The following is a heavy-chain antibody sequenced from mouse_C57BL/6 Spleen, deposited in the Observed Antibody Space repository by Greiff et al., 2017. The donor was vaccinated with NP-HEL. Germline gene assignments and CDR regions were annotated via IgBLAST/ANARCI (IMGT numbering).Heavy chain of an antibody. D-gene: IGHD2-3*01. V-gene: IGHV2-2*01. CDR2: IWSGGST. Sequence: QVQLKQSGPGLVQPSQSLSITCTVSGFSLTSYGVHWVRQSPGKGLEWLGVIWSGGSTDYNAAFISRLSISKDNSKSQVFFKMNSLQADDTAIYYCAGSYDGYFLYAMDYWGQGTSVTVSS. J-gene: IGHJ4*01. CDR3: AGSYDGYFLYAMDY. CDR1: GFSLTSYG.